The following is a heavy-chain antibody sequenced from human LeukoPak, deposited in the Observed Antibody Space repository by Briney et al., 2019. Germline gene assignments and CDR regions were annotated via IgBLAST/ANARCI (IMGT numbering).Heavy chain of an antibody. Sequence: PGRSLRLSCAASGFTFSSYGMHWVRQAPGKGLEWVAVIWYDGSNKYYADSVEGRFTISRDNSKNTLYLQMNSLRAEDTAVYYCAREEGEWLLGDYYYYGMDVWGQGTTVTVSS. D-gene: IGHD3-3*01. V-gene: IGHV3-33*01. CDR3: AREEGEWLLGDYYYYGMDV. CDR2: IWYDGSNK. J-gene: IGHJ6*02. CDR1: GFTFSSYG.